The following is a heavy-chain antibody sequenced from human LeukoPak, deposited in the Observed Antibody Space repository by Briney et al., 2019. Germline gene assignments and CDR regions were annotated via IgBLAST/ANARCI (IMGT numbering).Heavy chain of an antibody. CDR1: GFSFSSYA. V-gene: IGHV3-23*01. D-gene: IGHD5-18*01. CDR3: AKDMGYSFGHGFDY. Sequence: GGSLRLSCAASGFSFSSYAVSWVRQAPGRGLEWVSGISDGGSRTYYADSVKGRFTISRDNSKNTLYLQMNSLRAEDTAMYYCAKDMGYSFGHGFDYWGQGSLVTVSS. CDR2: ISDGGSRT. J-gene: IGHJ4*02.